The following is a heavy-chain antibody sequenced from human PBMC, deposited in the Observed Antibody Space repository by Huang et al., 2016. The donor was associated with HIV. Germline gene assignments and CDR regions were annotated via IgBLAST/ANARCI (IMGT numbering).Heavy chain of an antibody. CDR3: AREGFYDLWSAFRRAVDAFDT. CDR1: GGSISSGGYT. J-gene: IGHJ3*02. V-gene: IGHV4-30-4*08. D-gene: IGHD3-3*01. Sequence: QVQLHESGPGLVKPSQPLSLTCTVSGGSISSGGYTYNWIRQPPGKGLDWIGYIYYNGDNYYNPALKSRVSISVDTAKNQFSLKLSSMTAADTAVYYCAREGFYDLWSAFRRAVDAFDTWGQGTKVTVSS. CDR2: IYYNGDN.